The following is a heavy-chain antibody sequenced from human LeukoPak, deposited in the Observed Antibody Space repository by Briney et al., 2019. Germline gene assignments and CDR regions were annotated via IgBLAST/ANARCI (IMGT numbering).Heavy chain of an antibody. CDR1: GFTFSSYG. V-gene: IGHV3-33*01. CDR3: ARDQRFLEWLTYYYYYGMDV. J-gene: IGHJ6*02. D-gene: IGHD3-3*01. CDR2: IWYDGSNK. Sequence: GRSLRLSCAASGFTFSSYGMHWVRQAPGKGLEWVAVIWYDGSNKYYADSVKGRFTISRDNSKNTLYLQMNSLRAEDTAVYYCARDQRFLEWLTYYYYYGMDVWGQGTTVTVSS.